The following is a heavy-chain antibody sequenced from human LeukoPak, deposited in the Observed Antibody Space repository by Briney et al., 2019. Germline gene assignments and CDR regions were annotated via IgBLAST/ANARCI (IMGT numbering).Heavy chain of an antibody. Sequence: SETLSLTCAVSGCSISSGGYFWSWIRRPPEKGLEWIGYIYHSGSTYYNPSLKSRVTISVDRSKNQFSLKLSSVTAADTAVYYCARAPYYGDFPYYFDYWGQGTLVTVSS. V-gene: IGHV4-30-2*01. D-gene: IGHD4-17*01. CDR1: GCSISSGGYF. CDR3: ARAPYYGDFPYYFDY. J-gene: IGHJ4*02. CDR2: IYHSGST.